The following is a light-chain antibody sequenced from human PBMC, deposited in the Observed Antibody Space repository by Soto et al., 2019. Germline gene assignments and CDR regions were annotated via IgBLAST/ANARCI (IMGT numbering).Light chain of an antibody. CDR1: QNVYINS. J-gene: IGKJ3*01. Sequence: EVVLTQSPGTLSLSPGERATLSCRASQNVYINSLAWYQQKPGQPPRLLIYGASTRAAAIPDRFSGSGSGADFALSIDGLEPDDFAIYYCQQYGDSPLTFGPGTRVD. V-gene: IGKV3-20*01. CDR2: GAS. CDR3: QQYGDSPLT.